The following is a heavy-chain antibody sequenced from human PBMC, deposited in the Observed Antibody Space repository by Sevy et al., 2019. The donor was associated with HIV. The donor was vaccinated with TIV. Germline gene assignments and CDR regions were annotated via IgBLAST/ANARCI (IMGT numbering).Heavy chain of an antibody. CDR3: AADRDVGVYEIGDAFDI. J-gene: IGHJ3*02. CDR1: GFTFTSSA. CDR2: IVVGSGNT. D-gene: IGHD6-13*01. Sequence: ASVKVSCKASGFTFTSSAVQWVRQARGQRLEWIGWIVVGSGNTNYAQKFQERVTITRDMSTSTAYMELSSLRSEDTAVYYCAADRDVGVYEIGDAFDIWGQGTMVTVSS. V-gene: IGHV1-58*01.